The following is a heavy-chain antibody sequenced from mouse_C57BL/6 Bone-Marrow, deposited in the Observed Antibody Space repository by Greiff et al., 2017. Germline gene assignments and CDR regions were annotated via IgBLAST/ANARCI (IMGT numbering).Heavy chain of an antibody. CDR1: GYTFTSYW. V-gene: IGHV1-72*01. CDR2: IDPNSGGT. J-gene: IGHJ1*03. CDR3: ARLFITTVVARYFDV. Sequence: QVQLQQPGAELVKPGASVKLSCKASGYTFTSYWMHWVKQRPGRGLEWIGRIDPNSGGTKYNEKVKSKATLTVDKPSSTAYMQLSSLTSEDSAVYYCARLFITTVVARYFDVWGTGTTVTVSS. D-gene: IGHD1-1*01.